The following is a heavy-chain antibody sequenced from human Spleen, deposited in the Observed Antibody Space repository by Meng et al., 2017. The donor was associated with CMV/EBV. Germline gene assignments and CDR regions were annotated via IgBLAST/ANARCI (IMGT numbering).Heavy chain of an antibody. CDR2: ISSSGTYI. V-gene: IGHV3-21*01. CDR1: GFIFSSYG. J-gene: IGHJ6*02. Sequence: GGSLRLSCAASGFIFSSYGMSWVRQAPGKGLEWVSSISSSGTYIYYADSVNGRFTISRDNAKNSLYLQMNSLRAEDTAVYYCARDIGTGSEYFYYYAMDVWGQGTTVTVSS. D-gene: IGHD2-8*02. CDR3: ARDIGTGSEYFYYYAMDV.